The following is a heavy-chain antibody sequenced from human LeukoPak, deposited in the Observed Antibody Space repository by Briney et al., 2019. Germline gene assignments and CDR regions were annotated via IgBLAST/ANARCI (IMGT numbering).Heavy chain of an antibody. CDR2: ISAYNGNT. J-gene: IGHJ4*02. V-gene: IGHV1-18*01. CDR1: GYTFTSYG. D-gene: IGHD3-16*01. CDR3: ARDTLPGARMITFGGVDY. Sequence: GASVEVSCKASGYTFTSYGISWVRQAPGQGLEWMGWISAYNGNTNYAQKLQGRVTMTTDTSTSTAYMELRSLRSDDTAVYYCARDTLPGARMITFGGVDYWGQGTLVTVSS.